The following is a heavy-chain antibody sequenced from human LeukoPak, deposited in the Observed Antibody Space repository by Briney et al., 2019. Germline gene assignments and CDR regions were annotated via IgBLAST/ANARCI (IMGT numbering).Heavy chain of an antibody. D-gene: IGHD3-22*01. CDR3: ARGGLGFDY. J-gene: IGHJ4*02. CDR1: GFPFDDYA. CDR2: ISWNSGSI. V-gene: IGHV3-9*01. Sequence: PGGSLRLSCAASGFPFDDYAMHWVRHAPGKGLEWVSGISWNSGSIGYADSVKGRFTISRDNAKNSLYLQMNSLRAEDTALYYCARGGLGFDYWGQGTLVTVSS.